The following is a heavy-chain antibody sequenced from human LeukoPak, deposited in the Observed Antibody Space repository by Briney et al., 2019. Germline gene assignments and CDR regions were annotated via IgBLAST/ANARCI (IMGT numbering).Heavy chain of an antibody. Sequence: GGSLRLSCTAYGFTFSGSAMHWVRQASWKGLEWVGRIRSKANSYATAYAASVKGRFTISRDDSKNTAYLQMNSLKTEDTAVYYCTRRVSSGYDWGQGTLVTVSS. CDR1: GFTFSGSA. D-gene: IGHD3-22*01. CDR3: TRRVSSGYD. CDR2: IRSKANSYAT. J-gene: IGHJ4*02. V-gene: IGHV3-73*01.